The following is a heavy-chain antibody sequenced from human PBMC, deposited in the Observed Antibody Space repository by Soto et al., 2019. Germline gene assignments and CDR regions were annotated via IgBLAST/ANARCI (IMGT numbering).Heavy chain of an antibody. CDR2: ISADNGNT. J-gene: IGHJ4*02. V-gene: IGHV1-3*01. Sequence: ASVKVSCKTSGYTFTKYAMHCVRQAPGQRLEWMGWISADNGNTNYAQKLQGRVTITTDTSTSTAYMELRSLRSDDTAVYYCARVGTGYFDYWGQGTLVTVSS. CDR1: GYTFTKYA. CDR3: ARVGTGYFDY.